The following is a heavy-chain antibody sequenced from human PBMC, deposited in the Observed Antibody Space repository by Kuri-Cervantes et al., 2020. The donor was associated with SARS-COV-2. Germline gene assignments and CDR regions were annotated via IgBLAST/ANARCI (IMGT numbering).Heavy chain of an antibody. D-gene: IGHD2-2*01. CDR3: AKGSASWASYIDN. CDR1: GFTFSSYA. Sequence: GESLKISCAASGFTFSSYAMHWVRQAPGKGLEWVAVISYDGSNKYYADSVKGRFTISRDSSKNTLYLQMNSLRAEDTAVYYCAKGSASWASYIDNWGQGTLVTVSS. V-gene: IGHV3-30-3*01. CDR2: ISYDGSNK. J-gene: IGHJ4*02.